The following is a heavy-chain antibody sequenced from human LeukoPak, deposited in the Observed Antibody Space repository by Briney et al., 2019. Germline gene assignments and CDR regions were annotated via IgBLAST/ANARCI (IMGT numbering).Heavy chain of an antibody. D-gene: IGHD2/OR15-2a*01. CDR1: GGSISSYH. V-gene: IGHV4-4*07. CDR2: IYTSGST. Sequence: SETLSLTCSVSGGSISSYHWSWVRQPAGKGLEWIGRIYTSGSTNYNPSLKSRVTISVDKSKNQFSLKLNSVTAADTAVYYCARDYRVIYGPEGFDPWGQGTLVTVSS. J-gene: IGHJ5*02. CDR3: ARDYRVIYGPEGFDP.